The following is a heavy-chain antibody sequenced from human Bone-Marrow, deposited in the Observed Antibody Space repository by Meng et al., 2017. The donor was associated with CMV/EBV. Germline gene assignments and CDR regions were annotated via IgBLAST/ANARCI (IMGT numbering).Heavy chain of an antibody. CDR1: GFTFSSYA. CDR3: ARSSGYYYTDY. D-gene: IGHD3-3*01. V-gene: IGHV3-7*01. J-gene: IGHJ4*02. Sequence: GGSLRLSCAASGFTFSSYAMHWVRQAPGKGLEWVANIKQDGSEKYYVDSVKGRFTISRDNAKNSLYLQMNSLRAEDTAVYYCARSSGYYYTDYWGQGTLVTVSS. CDR2: IKQDGSEK.